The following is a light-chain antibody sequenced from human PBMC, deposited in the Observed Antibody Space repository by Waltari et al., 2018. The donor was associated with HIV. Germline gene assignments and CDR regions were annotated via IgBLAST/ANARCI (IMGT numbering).Light chain of an antibody. Sequence: QSALTQSPSASGSPGQSVNISCTGANGDISDFNYVSWYQQHSDRPPKLIIFEVTKRPSGVPGRFSDSKSGNTASLFVSGLQPEDEATYFCSSFAGTHKLFGGGTKLTVL. J-gene: IGLJ2*01. CDR3: SSFAGTHKL. CDR1: NGDISDFNY. V-gene: IGLV2-8*01. CDR2: EVT.